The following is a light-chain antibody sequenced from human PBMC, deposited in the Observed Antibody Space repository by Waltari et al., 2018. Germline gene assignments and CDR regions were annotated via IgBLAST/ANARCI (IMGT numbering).Light chain of an antibody. Sequence: EVVLTQSPTTLSLSPGQRATRSCRASQSVSRNLAWYQQKAGQAPRLPSYEASTRATGIPARFSGSGSGTDFTLSISSLEPEDFAVYYCQHRTSWHPFGQGTKLEIK. V-gene: IGKV3-11*01. CDR3: QHRTSWHP. CDR2: EAS. CDR1: QSVSRN. J-gene: IGKJ2*01.